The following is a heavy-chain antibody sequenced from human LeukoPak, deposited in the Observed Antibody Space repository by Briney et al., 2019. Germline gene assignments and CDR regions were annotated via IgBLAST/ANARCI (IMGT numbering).Heavy chain of an antibody. CDR1: GFTFSDYY. CDR3: ARDPTSPVTGSFDY. J-gene: IGHJ4*02. V-gene: IGHV3-11*04. Sequence: SGGSLRLSCAASGFTFSDYYMSWVRQAPGKGLEWVSYISSSGSTIYYADSVKGRFTISRDNAKNSLYLQMNSLRAEDTAVYYCARDPTSPVTGSFDYWGQGTLVTVSS. D-gene: IGHD1-20*01. CDR2: ISSSGSTI.